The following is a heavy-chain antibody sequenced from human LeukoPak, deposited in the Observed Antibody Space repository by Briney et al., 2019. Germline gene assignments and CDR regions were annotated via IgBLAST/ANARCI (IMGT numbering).Heavy chain of an antibody. V-gene: IGHV3-7*01. CDR1: GFTFSSYW. J-gene: IGHJ6*03. D-gene: IGHD2-2*01. CDR3: ARQRYCSSTSCYWNYYYMDV. Sequence: GGSLRLSCAASGFTFSSYWMSWVRQAPGKGLEWVANIKQDGGEKYYVDSVKGRFTISRDNAKNSLYLQMNSLRAEDTAVYYCARQRYCSSTSCYWNYYYMDVWGKGTTVTVSS. CDR2: IKQDGGEK.